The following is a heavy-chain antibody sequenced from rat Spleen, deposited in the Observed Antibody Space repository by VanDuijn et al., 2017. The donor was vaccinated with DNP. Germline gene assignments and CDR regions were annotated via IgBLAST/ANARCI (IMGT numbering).Heavy chain of an antibody. CDR2: IWAGGST. D-gene: IGHD1-2*01. V-gene: IGHV2-72*01. CDR3: ARHDGAAHWFIY. J-gene: IGHJ3*01. CDR1: EFSLTSNG. Sequence: QVQLEESGPGLIQPSETLSLTCTVSEFSLTSNGVGWVRQPLGQGLVWMGTIWAGGSTTYNSAVQSRLSISRDTSRSQVFLKMNSLQPEDTGTYYCARHDGAAHWFIYWGQGTLVTVSS.